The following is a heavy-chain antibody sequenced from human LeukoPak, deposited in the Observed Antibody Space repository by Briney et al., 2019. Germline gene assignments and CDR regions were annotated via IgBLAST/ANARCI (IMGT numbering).Heavy chain of an antibody. J-gene: IGHJ4*02. CDR1: GGSFSGYY. D-gene: IGHD3-22*01. V-gene: IGHV4-34*01. Sequence: SETLSLTCAVYGGSFSGYYWSWIRQPPGKGLEWIGEINHSGSTNYNPSLKSRVTISVDTSKSQFSLKLSSVTAADTAVYYCASAGYYYDSSGYEDYWGQGTLVTVSS. CDR3: ASAGYYYDSSGYEDY. CDR2: INHSGST.